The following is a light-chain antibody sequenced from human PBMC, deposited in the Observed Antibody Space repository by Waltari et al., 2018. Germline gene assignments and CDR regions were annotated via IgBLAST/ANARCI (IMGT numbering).Light chain of an antibody. V-gene: IGLV2-14*01. CDR2: EVS. CDR1: SSDVGAYKY. Sequence: QSALTQAASVSGYPGQSITISCTGTSSDVGAYKYVSWYQQHPGKAPKLLIYEVSHRPSGVSNRFSGSKSGNTASLTISGLQAEDEADYYCSSYRGSSTLVLFGGGTKLTVL. CDR3: SSYRGSSTLVL. J-gene: IGLJ2*01.